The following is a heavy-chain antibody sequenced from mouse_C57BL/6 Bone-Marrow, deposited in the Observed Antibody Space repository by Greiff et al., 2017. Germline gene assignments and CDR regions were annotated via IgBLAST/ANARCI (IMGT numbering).Heavy chain of an antibody. CDR1: GYTFTDYY. CDR3: ASPGSSAWFAY. V-gene: IGHV1-19*01. D-gene: IGHD1-1*01. Sequence: VQLQQSGPVLVKPGASVKMSCKASGYTFTDYYMNWVKQSHGKSLEWIGVINPYNGGTSYNQKFKGKATLTVDKSSSTAYMELNSLTSEDSAVYYCASPGSSAWFAYWGQGTLVTVSA. J-gene: IGHJ3*01. CDR2: INPYNGGT.